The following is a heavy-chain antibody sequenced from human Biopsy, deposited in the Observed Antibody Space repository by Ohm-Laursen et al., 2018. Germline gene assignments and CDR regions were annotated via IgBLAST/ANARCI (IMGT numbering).Heavy chain of an antibody. CDR2: IHVKSGAT. CDR1: GYTFTDYY. CDR3: VRDHGVTFSGVIVRGDAFDV. V-gene: IGHV1-2*02. D-gene: IGHD3-16*02. J-gene: IGHJ3*01. Sequence: ASVKVSCKASGYTFTDYYLHWVRQDPGQGLEWMGWIHVKSGATNYAGKFQGRVTMTGDTSLRTTYMELRSLSPDDTAVYYCVRDHGVTFSGVIVRGDAFDVWGQGTKVTVSS.